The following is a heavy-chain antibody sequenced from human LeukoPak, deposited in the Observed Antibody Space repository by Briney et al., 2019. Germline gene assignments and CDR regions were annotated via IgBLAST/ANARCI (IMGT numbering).Heavy chain of an antibody. J-gene: IGHJ5*02. V-gene: IGHV1-2*02. CDR3: ARGGLLRRYSSSSGPGNWFDP. D-gene: IGHD6-6*01. CDR1: GYTFTGYY. Sequence: GASVKVSCKASGYTFTGYYMHWVRQAPGQGLEWMGWINPNSGGTNYAQKFQGRVTMTRDTAISTAYMELSRLRSDETAVYYCARGGLLRRYSSSSGPGNWFDPWGQGTLVTVSS. CDR2: INPNSGGT.